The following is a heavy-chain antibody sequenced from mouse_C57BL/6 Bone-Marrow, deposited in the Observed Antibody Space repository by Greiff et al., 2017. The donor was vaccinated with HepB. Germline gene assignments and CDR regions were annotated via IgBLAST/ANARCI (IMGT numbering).Heavy chain of an antibody. CDR1: GYTFTSYW. CDR3: ARSTTTVVEGYY. CDR2: IDPSDSYT. J-gene: IGHJ2*01. D-gene: IGHD1-1*01. Sequence: QVQLKQPGAELVRPGTSVKLSCKASGYTFTSYWMHWVKQRPGQGLEWIGVIDPSDSYTNYNQKFKGKATLTVDTSSSTAYMQLSSLTSEDSAVYYCARSTTTVVEGYYWGQGTTLTVSS. V-gene: IGHV1-59*01.